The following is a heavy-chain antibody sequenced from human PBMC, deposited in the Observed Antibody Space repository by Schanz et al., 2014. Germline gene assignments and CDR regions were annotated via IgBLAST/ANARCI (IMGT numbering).Heavy chain of an antibody. D-gene: IGHD3-3*01. CDR3: ARHHDFWSGPDGRYLDL. CDR2: IYYSGNT. J-gene: IGHJ4*02. V-gene: IGHV4-39*01. CDR1: GASISSTTYY. Sequence: QVQLQESGPGLVKPSETLSLTCSVSGASISSTTYYWGWVRQPPGKGLEWIGNIYYSGNTYYNPSLESRVTVPTDTPRIQFSRTLPSVTAADTAVYYCARHHDFWSGPDGRYLDLWGQGTLVTVSS.